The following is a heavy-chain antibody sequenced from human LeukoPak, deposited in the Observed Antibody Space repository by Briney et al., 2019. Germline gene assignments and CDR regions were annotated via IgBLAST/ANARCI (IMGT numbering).Heavy chain of an antibody. J-gene: IGHJ4*02. D-gene: IGHD5-24*01. CDR2: INWNGGST. V-gene: IGHV3-20*01. CDR3: ARDSGARWIQPDY. Sequence: GGSLRLSCAASGFTFDDYGMSWVRQAPGKGLEWVSGINWNGGSTGYADSVKGRFTIYRDNAKNCLYVQMKSLRDGERAVYNCARDSGARWIQPDYWRQGTLVTVSS. CDR1: GFTFDDYG.